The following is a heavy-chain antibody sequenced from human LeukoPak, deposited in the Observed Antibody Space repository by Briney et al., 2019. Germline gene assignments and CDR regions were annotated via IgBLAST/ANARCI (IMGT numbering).Heavy chain of an antibody. Sequence: GSLRLSCTASGFTFSSYAMSWVRQAPGKGLEWVSAISGSGGSTYYADSVKSRFTISRDNSKNTLFLQMSSLRAEDTAVYYCAKDGYSSGWFVVYWGRGPLVTVSS. CDR2: ISGSGGST. CDR3: AKDGYSSGWFVVY. D-gene: IGHD6-13*01. J-gene: IGHJ4*02. V-gene: IGHV3-23*01. CDR1: GFTFSSYA.